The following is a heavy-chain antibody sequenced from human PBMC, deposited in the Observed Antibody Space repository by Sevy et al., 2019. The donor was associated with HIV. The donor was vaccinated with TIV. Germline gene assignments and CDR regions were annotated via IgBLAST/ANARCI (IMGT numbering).Heavy chain of an antibody. J-gene: IGHJ6*02. V-gene: IGHV4-34*01. CDR1: GGSFSGYY. D-gene: IGHD2-2*01. CDR3: ARGQEDIVVVPAAHYGMDV. Sequence: SETLSLTCAVYGGSFSGYYWSWIRQPPGKGLEWIGEINQSGSTNYNPSLKSRVTISVDTSKNQFSLKLSSVTAADTAVYYCARGQEDIVVVPAAHYGMDVWDQGTTVTVSS. CDR2: INQSGST.